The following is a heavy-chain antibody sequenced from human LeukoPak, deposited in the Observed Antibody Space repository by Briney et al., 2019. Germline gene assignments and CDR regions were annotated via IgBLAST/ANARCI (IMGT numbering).Heavy chain of an antibody. CDR1: GGSIGNYY. Sequence: PSETLSLTCTVSGGSIGNYYWSWIRQPPGKGLECIGYISYSGSTNYNPSLKSRVTISVDTSKNQFSLKLSSVTAADTAVYYCARQGNYDFWSGYPAPFDYWGQGTLVTVSS. CDR3: ARQGNYDFWSGYPAPFDY. J-gene: IGHJ4*02. V-gene: IGHV4-59*08. D-gene: IGHD3-3*01. CDR2: ISYSGST.